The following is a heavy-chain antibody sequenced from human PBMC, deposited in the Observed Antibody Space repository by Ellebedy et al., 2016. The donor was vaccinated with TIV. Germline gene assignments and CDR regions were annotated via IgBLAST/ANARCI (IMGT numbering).Heavy chain of an antibody. V-gene: IGHV4-39*01. CDR2: IYYSGNT. D-gene: IGHD6-13*01. Sequence: MPSETLSLTCSVSGGSVSSTRYYWAWIRQPPGKGLEWIGSIYYSGNTYYNPSLKSRVTISRDTSKNQFSPKLSSVTAADTALYYCARHSQPAAGDYWGQGTLVTVSS. CDR1: GGSVSSTRYY. CDR3: ARHSQPAAGDY. J-gene: IGHJ4*02.